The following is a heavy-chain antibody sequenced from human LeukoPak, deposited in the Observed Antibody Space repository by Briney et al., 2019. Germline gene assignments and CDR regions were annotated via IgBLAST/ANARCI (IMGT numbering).Heavy chain of an antibody. V-gene: IGHV4-39*01. D-gene: IGHD3-9*01. J-gene: IGHJ4*02. CDR2: IYYSGST. CDR1: GDSVNSSDYY. Sequence: SETLSLTCTVSGDSVNSSDYYWGWIRQPPGKGLEWIGSIYYSGSTYYNPSLKSRVTISVDTSKNQFSLKLSSVTAADTAVYYCARHYDILTGYFDYWGQGTLVTVSS. CDR3: ARHYDILTGYFDY.